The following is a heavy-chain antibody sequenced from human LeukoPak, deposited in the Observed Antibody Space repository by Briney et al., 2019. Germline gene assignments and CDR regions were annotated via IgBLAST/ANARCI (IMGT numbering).Heavy chain of an antibody. D-gene: IGHD3-10*01. V-gene: IGHV3-7*01. CDR3: ANLLLGAFDI. CDR1: EFTFRSYD. CDR2: IKQDGSES. J-gene: IGHJ3*02. Sequence: GRSLRLSCVASEFTFRSYDMHWVRQAPGKGLEWVANIKQDGSESNYVDSVKGRFSISRDNAKNSLYLQMSSLRVEDTAVYYCANLLLGAFDIWGQGTLVTVSS.